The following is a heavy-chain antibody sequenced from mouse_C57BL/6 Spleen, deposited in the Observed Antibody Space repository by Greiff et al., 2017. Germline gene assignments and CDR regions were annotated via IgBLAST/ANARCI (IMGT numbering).Heavy chain of an antibody. CDR2: IDPEDGDT. CDR3: TTPETAQAFDY. J-gene: IGHJ2*01. Sequence: VQLQQSGAELVRPGASVKLSCTASGFNIKDYYMHWVKQRPEQGLEWIGRIDPEDGDTEYAPKFQGKATMTADTSSNTAYLQLSSLASEDTAVCYCTTPETAQAFDYWGQGTTLTVSS. D-gene: IGHD3-2*02. V-gene: IGHV14-1*01. CDR1: GFNIKDYY.